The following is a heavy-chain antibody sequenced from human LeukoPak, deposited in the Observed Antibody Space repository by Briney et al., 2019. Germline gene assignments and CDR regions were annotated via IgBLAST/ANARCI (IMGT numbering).Heavy chain of an antibody. V-gene: IGHV3-7*01. CDR3: ARDFGSSSSFDY. J-gene: IGHJ4*02. CDR2: IKQDVSEK. Sequence: VANIKQDVSEKYYVDSVKCRFTISRDSAKNSLYLQMNSLRAEDTAVYYCARDFGSSSSFDYWGQGTLVTVSS. D-gene: IGHD6-13*01.